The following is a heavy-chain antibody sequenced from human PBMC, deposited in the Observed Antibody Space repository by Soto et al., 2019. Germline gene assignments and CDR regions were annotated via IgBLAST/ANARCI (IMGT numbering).Heavy chain of an antibody. CDR2: ISAYNGNT. CDR3: ARSATRWITMIVVVDDAFDI. J-gene: IGHJ3*02. D-gene: IGHD3-22*01. Sequence: ASVKVSCKASGYTFTSYGISWVRQAPGQGLEWMGWISAYNGNTNYAHKLQGSVTMTTDTSTSTAYMELRSLRSDDTAVYYCARSATRWITMIVVVDDAFDIWGQGTMVTVSS. V-gene: IGHV1-18*01. CDR1: GYTFTSYG.